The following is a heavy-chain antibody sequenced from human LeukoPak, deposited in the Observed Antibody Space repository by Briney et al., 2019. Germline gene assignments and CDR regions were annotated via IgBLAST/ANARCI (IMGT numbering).Heavy chain of an antibody. J-gene: IGHJ4*02. CDR1: GFTFSSYA. CDR3: ARVRIAAAGTSGGTDY. CDR2: ISYDGSNK. D-gene: IGHD6-13*01. Sequence: GRSLRLSCAASGFTFSSYAMRWVRQAPGKGLEWVAVISYDGSNKYYADSVKGRFTISRDNSKNTLYLQMNSLRAEDTAVYYCARVRIAAAGTSGGTDYWGQRTLVTVSS. V-gene: IGHV3-30*04.